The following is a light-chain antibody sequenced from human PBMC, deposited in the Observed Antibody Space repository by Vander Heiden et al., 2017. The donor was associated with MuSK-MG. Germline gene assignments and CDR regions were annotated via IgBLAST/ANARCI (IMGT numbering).Light chain of an antibody. V-gene: IGLV1-44*01. CDR3: AAWDDSLNGVV. CDR1: SANIGSKT. J-gene: IGLJ3*02. Sequence: SVLTQPPSAFGIQGQRVTISCSGSSANIGSKTVTWYQQLPRTAHQPLILRKKQRPSGAPDRFSGSKSGTSASLAICGLQSEDEADYYGAAWDDSLNGVVFGGGTKMTV. CDR2: RKK.